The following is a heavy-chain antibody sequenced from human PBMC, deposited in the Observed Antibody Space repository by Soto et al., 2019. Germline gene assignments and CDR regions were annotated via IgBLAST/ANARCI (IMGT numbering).Heavy chain of an antibody. Sequence: SETLSLTCTVSGGSISSYYWSWIRQPPGKGLEWIGYIYYSGSTNYNPSLKSRVTISVDTSKNQFSLKLSSVTAADTAVYYCAGSNHYYDFWSGYYGWFDPWGQGTLVTVSS. CDR1: GGSISSYY. D-gene: IGHD3-3*01. J-gene: IGHJ5*02. CDR2: IYYSGST. V-gene: IGHV4-59*01. CDR3: AGSNHYYDFWSGYYGWFDP.